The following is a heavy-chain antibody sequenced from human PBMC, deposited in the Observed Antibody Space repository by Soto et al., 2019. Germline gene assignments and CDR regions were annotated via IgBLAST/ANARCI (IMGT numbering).Heavy chain of an antibody. D-gene: IGHD6-19*01. CDR3: ARRITDSSGWSNYDY. Sequence: GESLKISCKGSGYSFTSYWISWVRQMPVKGLEWMGRIDPSDSYTNYSPSFQGHVTISADKSISTAYLQWSSLKASDTAMYYCARRITDSSGWSNYDYWXQGTLVTVSS. J-gene: IGHJ4*02. CDR2: IDPSDSYT. V-gene: IGHV5-10-1*01. CDR1: GYSFTSYW.